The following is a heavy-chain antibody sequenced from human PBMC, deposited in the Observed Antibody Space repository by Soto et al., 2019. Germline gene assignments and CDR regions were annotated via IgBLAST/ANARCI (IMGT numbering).Heavy chain of an antibody. D-gene: IGHD6-13*01. Sequence: GASVKVSCKASGGTFSSYAISWVRQAPGQGLEWMGGIIPIFGTANYAQKFQGRVTITADESTSTAYMELSSLRSEDTAVYYCARGDFLLGSSWPYNWFDFWGQGTLVTSPQ. CDR3: ARGDFLLGSSWPYNWFDF. V-gene: IGHV1-69*13. CDR1: GGTFSSYA. CDR2: IIPIFGTA. J-gene: IGHJ5*01.